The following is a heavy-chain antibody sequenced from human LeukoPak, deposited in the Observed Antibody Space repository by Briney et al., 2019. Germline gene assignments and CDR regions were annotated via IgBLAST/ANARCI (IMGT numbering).Heavy chain of an antibody. D-gene: IGHD3-22*01. V-gene: IGHV3-23*01. CDR2: LSGSGGST. CDR1: GFTFSNYA. CDR3: AKSTGYYDSSAYGIDY. J-gene: IGHJ4*02. Sequence: GGSLRLSCAASGFTFSNYAMSWVRQAPGKGLEWVSALSGSGGSTYYADSVKGRFTISRDNPKNTLYLQMNSLRAEDTAVYYCAKSTGYYDSSAYGIDYWGQGTLVTVSS.